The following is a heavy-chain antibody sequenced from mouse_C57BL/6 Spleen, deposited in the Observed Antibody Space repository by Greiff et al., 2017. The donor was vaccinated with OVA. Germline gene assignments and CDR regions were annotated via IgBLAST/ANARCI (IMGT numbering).Heavy chain of an antibody. CDR1: GYTFTGYW. CDR3: ARGGFYYGSSYSYYFDY. Sequence: VQLQQSGAELMKPGASVKLSCKATGYTFTGYWIEWVKQRPGHGLEWIGEILPGSGSTNYNEKFKGKATFTADTSSNTAYMQLSSLTTEDSAIYYCARGGFYYGSSYSYYFDYWGQGTTLTVSS. J-gene: IGHJ2*01. CDR2: ILPGSGST. D-gene: IGHD1-1*01. V-gene: IGHV1-9*01.